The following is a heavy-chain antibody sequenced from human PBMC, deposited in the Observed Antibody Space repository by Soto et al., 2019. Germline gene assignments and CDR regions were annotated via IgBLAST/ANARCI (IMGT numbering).Heavy chain of an antibody. CDR3: ALRSMAVVPEY. V-gene: IGHV4-59*01. D-gene: IGHD3-22*01. Sequence: QVQLQESGPGLVKPSETLSLTCAVSGDSISSYYCMWIRQPPGKGLESIGYLYYGRSANYTPSLKGRVTLSVYTSTNQCSLTLSSMTAADTAVYYCALRSMAVVPEYWGQGTLVTVSS. J-gene: IGHJ4*02. CDR2: LYYGRSA. CDR1: GDSISSYY.